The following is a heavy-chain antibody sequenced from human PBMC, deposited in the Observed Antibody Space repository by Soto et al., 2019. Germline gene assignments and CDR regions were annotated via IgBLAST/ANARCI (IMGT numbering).Heavy chain of an antibody. J-gene: IGHJ5*02. Sequence: GGSLRLSCAASGFTFSDYYMSWIRQAPGKGLEWVSYISSSGSTIYYADSVKGRFTISRDNAKNSLYLQMNSLRAEDTVVYYCARDIAYYDSSGYWFDPWGQGTLVTVSS. CDR3: ARDIAYYDSSGYWFDP. CDR2: ISSSGSTI. V-gene: IGHV3-11*01. CDR1: GFTFSDYY. D-gene: IGHD3-22*01.